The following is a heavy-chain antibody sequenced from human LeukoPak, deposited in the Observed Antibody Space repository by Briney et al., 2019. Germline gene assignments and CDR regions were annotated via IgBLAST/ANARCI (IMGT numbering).Heavy chain of an antibody. Sequence: GGSLRLSCSASGFTFSFYAMHWVRQAPGKGPECVSAITGDGGRTYYADAVKGRFTISRDNSKNTLYLQMNGLRADDTAVYYCVKDPFYGGNPLYYFDYWGQGTLVTVSS. V-gene: IGHV3-64D*06. CDR1: GFTFSFYA. CDR3: VKDPFYGGNPLYYFDY. D-gene: IGHD4-23*01. CDR2: ITGDGGRT. J-gene: IGHJ4*02.